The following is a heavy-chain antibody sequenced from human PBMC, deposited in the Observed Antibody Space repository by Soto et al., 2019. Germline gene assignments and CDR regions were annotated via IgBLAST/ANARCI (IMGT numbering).Heavy chain of an antibody. CDR3: ASIAARSGGFDY. D-gene: IGHD6-6*01. J-gene: IGHJ4*02. Sequence: GGSLRLSCAASGFTFSSYGMHWVRQALGKGLEWVAVISYDGSNKYYADSVKGRFTISRDNSKNTLYLQMNSLRAEDTAVYYCASIAARSGGFDYWGQGTLVTVSS. CDR2: ISYDGSNK. CDR1: GFTFSSYG. V-gene: IGHV3-30*03.